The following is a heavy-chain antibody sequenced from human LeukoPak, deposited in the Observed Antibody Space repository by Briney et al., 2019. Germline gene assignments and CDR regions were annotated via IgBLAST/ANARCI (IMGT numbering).Heavy chain of an antibody. D-gene: IGHD2-8*02. CDR3: AKPRTTGLGWAQFDY. CDR1: VFTFSSFS. J-gene: IGHJ4*02. CDR2: FDGNGPNT. V-gene: IGHV3-23*01. Sequence: GGCLRLSCAASVFTFSSFSMTWVRQAPWKGLEWVSGFDGNGPNTYYADSVKGRWTISRDNSRNTLYLEMNSLRPEDTAIYYCAKPRTTGLGWAQFDYWGQGSLVTVSS.